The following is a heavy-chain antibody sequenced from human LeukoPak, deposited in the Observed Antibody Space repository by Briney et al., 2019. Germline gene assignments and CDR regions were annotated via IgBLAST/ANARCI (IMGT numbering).Heavy chain of an antibody. CDR3: ARDRGNSSSWYYYYYMDV. V-gene: IGHV1-2*02. J-gene: IGHJ6*03. Sequence: GASVKVSCKASGYTFTGYYMHWVRQAPGQGLEWMGWINPNSGGTNYAQKFQGRVTMTRDTSISTAYMELSRLRSDDTAVYYCARDRGNSSSWYYYYYMDVWGKGTTVTISS. D-gene: IGHD6-13*01. CDR1: GYTFTGYY. CDR2: INPNSGGT.